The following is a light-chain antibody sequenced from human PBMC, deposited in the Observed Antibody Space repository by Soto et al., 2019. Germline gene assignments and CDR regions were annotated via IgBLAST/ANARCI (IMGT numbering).Light chain of an antibody. CDR2: GAS. J-gene: IGKJ4*01. V-gene: IGKV3-15*01. Sequence: EIEMTQSPATLPVSPGERATLSCRASQSVSTNLAWYQQKPGQAPRLLIYGASTRAPGFPARFTGSGSGTEFTLTIRSLQSEDFAVYYCQQYNNWPLTFGGGTKVEIK. CDR1: QSVSTN. CDR3: QQYNNWPLT.